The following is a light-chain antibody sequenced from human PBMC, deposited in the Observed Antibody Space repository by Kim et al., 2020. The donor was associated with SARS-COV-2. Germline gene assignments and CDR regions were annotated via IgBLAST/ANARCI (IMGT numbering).Light chain of an antibody. Sequence: DIQMTQSPSSLSASVGDRVTITCQASQDISNYLNGYQQKPGKAPKLLIYDASNLETGVPSGFSGGGSGTDFTFTISSLQPEDIATYYCQQYVNLRPSTFGQGTRRESK. CDR3: QQYVNLRPST. V-gene: IGKV1-33*01. J-gene: IGKJ5*01. CDR1: QDISNY. CDR2: DAS.